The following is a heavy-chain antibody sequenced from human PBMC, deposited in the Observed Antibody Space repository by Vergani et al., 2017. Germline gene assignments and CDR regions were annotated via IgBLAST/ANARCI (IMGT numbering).Heavy chain of an antibody. Sequence: EVQLLESGGGLVQPGGSLRLSCAASGFTFSSYAMSWVRQAPGKGLEWVSAISGSGGSTYYADSVKGRFTISRDNSKNTLYLQMNSLRAEDTAVYYCAKRLKLRFLEWLLAGDGYDYWGQGTLVTVSS. CDR3: AKRLKLRFLEWLLAGDGYDY. CDR2: ISGSGGST. D-gene: IGHD3-3*01. J-gene: IGHJ4*02. V-gene: IGHV3-23*01. CDR1: GFTFSSYA.